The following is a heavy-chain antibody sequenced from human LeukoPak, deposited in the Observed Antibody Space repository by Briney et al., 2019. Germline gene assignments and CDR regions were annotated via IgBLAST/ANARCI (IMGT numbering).Heavy chain of an antibody. CDR3: ARAGLGTTREDDAFDI. V-gene: IGHV3-23*01. CDR2: ISGSGGST. Sequence: GGSLRLSCAASGFTFSSYGLHWVRQAPGKGLEWVSAISGSGGSTYYADSVKGRFTISRDNSKNTLYLQMNSLRAEDTAVYYCARAGLGTTREDDAFDIWGQGTMVTVSS. CDR1: GFTFSSYG. J-gene: IGHJ3*02. D-gene: IGHD1-7*01.